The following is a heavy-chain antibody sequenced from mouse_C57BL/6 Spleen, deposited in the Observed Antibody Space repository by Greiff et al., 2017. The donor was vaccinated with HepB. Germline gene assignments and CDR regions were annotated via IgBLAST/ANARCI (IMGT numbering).Heavy chain of an antibody. Sequence: VQLQQSGAELVRPGASVKLSCTASGFNIKDDYMHWVKQRPEQGLEWIGCIDPENGDTEYASKFQGKATITADTSSNTAYLQLSSLTSEDTAVYYCTLSLGGYWGQGTSVTVSS. D-gene: IGHD3-3*01. CDR1: GFNIKDDY. CDR3: TLSLGGY. CDR2: IDPENGDT. J-gene: IGHJ4*01. V-gene: IGHV14-4*01.